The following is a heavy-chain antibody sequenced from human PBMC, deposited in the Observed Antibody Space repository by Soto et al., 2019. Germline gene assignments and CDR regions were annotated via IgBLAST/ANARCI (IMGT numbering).Heavy chain of an antibody. CDR1: GFTFSRYG. CDR2: IWYDGSNK. D-gene: IGHD2-21*02. CDR3: ARGTLRGDYGDDY. J-gene: IGHJ4*02. V-gene: IGHV3-33*01. Sequence: GGSLRLSCAASGFTFSRYGMQWVRQAPGKGLEWVAVIWYDGSNKYYADSVKGRFTISRDNSKNTLYLQMNSLGVEDTAVYYCARGTLRGDYGDDYWGQGTLVTVSS.